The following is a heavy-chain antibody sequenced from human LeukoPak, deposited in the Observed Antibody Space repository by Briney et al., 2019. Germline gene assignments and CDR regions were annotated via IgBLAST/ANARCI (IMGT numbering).Heavy chain of an antibody. V-gene: IGHV3-21*01. Sequence: GGSLRLSCAASGFTFSSYSMNWVRQAPGKGLEWVSSISSSSSYIYYADSVKGRFTISRDNAKNSLYLQMNSLRAEDTAVYYCARGDLVVVPAAASPPWYNWFDPWGQGTLVTVSS. CDR1: GFTFSSYS. CDR2: ISSSSSYI. D-gene: IGHD2-2*01. CDR3: ARGDLVVVPAAASPPWYNWFDP. J-gene: IGHJ5*02.